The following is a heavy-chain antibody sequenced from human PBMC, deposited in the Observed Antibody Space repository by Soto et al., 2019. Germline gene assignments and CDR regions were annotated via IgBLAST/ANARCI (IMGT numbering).Heavy chain of an antibody. V-gene: IGHV4-30-4*01. J-gene: IGHJ4*02. D-gene: IGHD1-20*01. CDR2: IYYSGST. Sequence: PSETLSLTCTVSGGSISSGDYYWSWIRQPPGKGLEWIGYIYYSGSTYYNPSLKSRVTISVDTSKNQFSLKLSSVTAADTAVYYCARFIPGTGSDYWGQGTLVTVSS. CDR1: GGSISSGDYY. CDR3: ARFIPGTGSDY.